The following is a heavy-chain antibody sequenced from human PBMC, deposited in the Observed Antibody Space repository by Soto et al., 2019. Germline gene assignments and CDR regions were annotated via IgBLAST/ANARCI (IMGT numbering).Heavy chain of an antibody. CDR1: GGTFNIM. V-gene: IGHV1-69*06. Sequence: GASVKVSCKVSGGTFNIMWVRHAPGQGLEWMGGIIPVIDTANYARKFQGRVVISADRATNIVYMEMMSLTLEDTAVYYCARGSGADAFDIWGQGTMVTVSS. D-gene: IGHD7-27*01. CDR2: IIPVIDTA. CDR3: ARGSGADAFDI. J-gene: IGHJ3*02.